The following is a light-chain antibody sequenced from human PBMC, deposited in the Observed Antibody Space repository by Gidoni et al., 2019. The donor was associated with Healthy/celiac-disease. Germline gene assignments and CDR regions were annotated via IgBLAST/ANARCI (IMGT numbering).Light chain of an antibody. J-gene: IGKJ1*01. CDR1: QSISSN. CDR3: QQYNNWPPGAWT. V-gene: IGKV3-15*01. CDR2: GAS. Sequence: EIVMTQSPATLSVSPGERATPSCRASQSISSNLAWYQQNPGQAPRLLIYGASNRATGIPARFSGSGSGTEFTLTISSLQSEDFAVYYCQQYNNWPPGAWTFGQGTRVEIK.